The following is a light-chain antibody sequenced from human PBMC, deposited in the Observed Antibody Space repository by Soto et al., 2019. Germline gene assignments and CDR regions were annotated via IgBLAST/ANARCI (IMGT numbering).Light chain of an antibody. CDR1: QTVSSY. V-gene: IGKV3-11*01. CDR3: QHYNTYSWT. Sequence: EIELTQSPATLSFSAGDRVTLSCRASQTVSSYLAWYQQKPGQAPRLLIYDASTRATGIPARFSGSGSGTDFTLTISSLQPDDFATYYCQHYNTYSWTFGQGTKVDIK. J-gene: IGKJ1*01. CDR2: DAS.